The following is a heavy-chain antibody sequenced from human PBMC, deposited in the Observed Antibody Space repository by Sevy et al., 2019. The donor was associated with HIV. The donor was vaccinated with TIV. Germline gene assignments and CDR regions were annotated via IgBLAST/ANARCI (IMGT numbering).Heavy chain of an antibody. CDR3: AKTSRVVGATSAFDI. J-gene: IGHJ3*02. D-gene: IGHD1-26*01. CDR2: ISGSGGST. CDR1: GFTFSSYA. Sequence: GGSLRLSCAASGFTFSSYAMSWVRQAPGKGLEWVSAISGSGGSTYYAYSVKGRFTISRDNSKNTLYLQMNSLTAEDTAVYYCAKTSRVVGATSAFDIWGQGTMVTVSS. V-gene: IGHV3-23*01.